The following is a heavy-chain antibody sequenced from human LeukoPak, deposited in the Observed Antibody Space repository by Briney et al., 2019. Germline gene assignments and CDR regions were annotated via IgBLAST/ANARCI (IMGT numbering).Heavy chain of an antibody. J-gene: IGHJ4*02. CDR1: GGSISSGDYY. D-gene: IGHD1-7*01. V-gene: IGHV4-30-4*02. Sequence: PSETLSLTCTVSGGSISSGDYYWSWIRQPPGKGLEWIGYIYYSGSTYYNPSLKSRVTISVDTSKNQFSLRLSSVTAADTAVYYCASGNWNFWFDYWGQGTLVTVSS. CDR2: IYYSGST. CDR3: ASGNWNFWFDY.